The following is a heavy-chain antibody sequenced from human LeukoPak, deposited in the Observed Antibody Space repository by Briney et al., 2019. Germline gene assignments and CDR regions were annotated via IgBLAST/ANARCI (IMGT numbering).Heavy chain of an antibody. Sequence: PGGSLRLSCAASGFTFDDYAMHWVRQAPGKGLVWVSRINADGSTTNYADSVKGRFTISRDNAKNTLYLQINSLRADDTAVYYCARAGYYRFDYWGQGTLVTVSS. V-gene: IGHV3-74*01. J-gene: IGHJ4*02. CDR2: INADGSTT. CDR1: GFTFDDYA. CDR3: ARAGYYRFDY. D-gene: IGHD1-14*01.